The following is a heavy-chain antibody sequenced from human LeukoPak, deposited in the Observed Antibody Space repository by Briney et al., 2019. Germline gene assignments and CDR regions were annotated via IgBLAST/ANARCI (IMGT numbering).Heavy chain of an antibody. V-gene: IGHV1-2*04. J-gene: IGHJ5*02. CDR3: ARGRLGYCSSTGCFRGDWFDP. CDR2: INPNSGGT. D-gene: IGHD2-2*01. Sequence: GASVKVSCKASGYTFTVYYMHWVRQAPGQGLEWMGWINPNSGGTNYAQKFQGWVTMTRDTSISTAYMELSRLRSDDTAVYYCARGRLGYCSSTGCFRGDWFDPWGQGTLVTVSS. CDR1: GYTFTVYY.